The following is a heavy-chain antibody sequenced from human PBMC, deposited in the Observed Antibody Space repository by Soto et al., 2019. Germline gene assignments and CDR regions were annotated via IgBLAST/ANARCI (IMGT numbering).Heavy chain of an antibody. CDR1: GGTFSSYA. J-gene: IGHJ6*02. V-gene: IGHV1-69*13. CDR2: IIPIFGTA. Sequence: SVKVPCKASGGTFSSYAISWVRQAPGQGLEWMGGIIPIFGTANYAQKFQGRVTITADESTSTAYLQWSSLKASDTAIYYCAASIFYYGMDVWGQGTTVTVSS. CDR3: AASIFYYGMDV.